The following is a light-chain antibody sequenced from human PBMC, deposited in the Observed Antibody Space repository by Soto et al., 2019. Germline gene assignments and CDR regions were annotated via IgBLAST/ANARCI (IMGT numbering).Light chain of an antibody. J-gene: IGKJ2*01. CDR3: QQSFSIPYP. CDR1: QKINNY. CDR2: AIS. V-gene: IGKV1-39*01. Sequence: DIQMTQSPSSLSASVGDGVTITCRASQKINNYLNWYQQKPGKAPQVLIYAISRLEDGVPSSFNGSGSGTDFTLTITSLQPEDFATYYCQQSFSIPYPFGQGTKLEI.